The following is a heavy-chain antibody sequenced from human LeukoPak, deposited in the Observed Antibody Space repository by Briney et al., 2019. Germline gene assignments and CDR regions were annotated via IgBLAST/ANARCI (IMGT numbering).Heavy chain of an antibody. CDR2: ISSSGSTI. V-gene: IGHV3-11*01. D-gene: IGHD3-10*01. Sequence: PGGSLRLSCAASGFTFSSSAMSWIRQAPGKGLEWVSYISSSGSTIYYADSVKGRFTISRDDAKNSLYLQMNSLRAEDTAVYYCARDVRDHYGSGSYGYRGQGTLVTVSS. J-gene: IGHJ4*02. CDR1: GFTFSSSA. CDR3: ARDVRDHYGSGSYGY.